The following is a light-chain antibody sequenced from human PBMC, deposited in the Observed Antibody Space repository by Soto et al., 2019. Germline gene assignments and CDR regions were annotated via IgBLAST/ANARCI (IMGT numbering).Light chain of an antibody. CDR1: SSNIGAGYD. J-gene: IGLJ2*01. CDR3: QSYDSTLSASVV. Sequence: QSVLTQPPSVSGAPGQRVTISCTGSSSNIGAGYDVQWYQQVPGTAPKLLIYGNSNRPSGVPERFSGSKSGTSASLAITGLQAEDEADYCCQSYDSTLSASVVFGGGTKLTVL. V-gene: IGLV1-40*01. CDR2: GNS.